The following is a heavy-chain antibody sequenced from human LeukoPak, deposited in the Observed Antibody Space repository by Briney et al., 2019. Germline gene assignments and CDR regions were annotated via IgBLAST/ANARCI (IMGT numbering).Heavy chain of an antibody. D-gene: IGHD6-13*01. CDR1: GFTFSNYW. CDR3: ARAAADTPATFDY. V-gene: IGHV3-30-3*01. Sequence: GGSLRLSCAASGFTFSNYWMHWVRQAPGKGLEWVAVISFDGSHKFYADSVKGRFTISRDSSKNTLYLLMNSLRAEDTAVFYCARAAADTPATFDYWGQGTLVTVSS. CDR2: ISFDGSHK. J-gene: IGHJ4*02.